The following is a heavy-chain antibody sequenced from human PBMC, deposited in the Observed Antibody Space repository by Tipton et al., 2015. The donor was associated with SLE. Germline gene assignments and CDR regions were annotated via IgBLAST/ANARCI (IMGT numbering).Heavy chain of an antibody. CDR2: ISSSSSTI. D-gene: IGHD2-2*01. CDR3: ARDVAAVPAAITVGLGY. CDR1: GFTFSSYS. Sequence: SLRLSCAASGFTFSSYSMNWVRQAPGKGLEWVSYISSSSSTIYYADSVKGRFTISRDNAKNSLYLQMNSLRAEDTAVYYCARDVAAVPAAITVGLGYWGQGTLVTVSS. V-gene: IGHV3-48*01. J-gene: IGHJ4*02.